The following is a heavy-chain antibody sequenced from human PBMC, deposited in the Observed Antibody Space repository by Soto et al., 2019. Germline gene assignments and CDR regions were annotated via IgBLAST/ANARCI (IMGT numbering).Heavy chain of an antibody. CDR2: INPNSGGT. V-gene: IGHV1-2*02. CDR3: ARVKYYYDSSGPGDY. Sequence: GASVKVSCKASGYTFTGYYMHWVRQAPGHGLEWMGWINPNSGGTNYAQKFQGRVTMTRDTSISTAYMELSRLRSDDTAVYYCARVKYYYDSSGPGDYWGQGTLVTVSS. D-gene: IGHD3-22*01. CDR1: GYTFTGYY. J-gene: IGHJ4*02.